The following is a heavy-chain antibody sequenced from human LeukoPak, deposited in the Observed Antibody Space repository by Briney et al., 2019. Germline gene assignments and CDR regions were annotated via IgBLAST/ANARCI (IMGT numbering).Heavy chain of an antibody. CDR3: ARELTGTGGSYDY. CDR1: GYTFTGYY. CDR2: INPNSGGT. J-gene: IGHJ4*02. V-gene: IGHV1-2*02. Sequence: ASVKVSCKASGYTFTGYYMHWVRQAPGQGLEWMGWINPNSGGTNYAQKFQGRVTMTRDTSISTAYMELSRLRSDDTAVYYCARELTGTGGSYDYWGQGTLVTVSS. D-gene: IGHD1-20*01.